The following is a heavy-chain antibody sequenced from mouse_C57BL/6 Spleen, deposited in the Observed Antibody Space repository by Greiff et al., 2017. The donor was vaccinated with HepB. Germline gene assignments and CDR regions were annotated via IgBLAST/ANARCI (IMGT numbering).Heavy chain of an antibody. CDR2: INPSNGGT. V-gene: IGHV1-53*01. J-gene: IGHJ4*01. CDR3: ARWIYYYGYAMDY. CDR1: GYTFTSYW. Sequence: VQLQQPGTELVKPGASVKLSCKASGYTFTSYWMHWVKQRPGQGLEWIGNINPSNGGTNYNEKFKSKATLTVDKSSSTAYMQLSSLTSEDSAVYYCARWIYYYGYAMDYWGQGTSVTVSS. D-gene: IGHD1-1*01.